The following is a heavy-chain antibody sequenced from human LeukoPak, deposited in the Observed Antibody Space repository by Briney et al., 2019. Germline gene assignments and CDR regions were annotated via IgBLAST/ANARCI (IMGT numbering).Heavy chain of an antibody. D-gene: IGHD3-22*01. CDR3: ARGYDSGGYY. Sequence: GGSLRLSCAASGFTVSSNYMNWVRQAPGKGLEWVSIIYSGGTTYYTDSVKGRFTISRDNSKNTLYLQMNSLRAEDTAVYYCARGYDSGGYYWGQGTLVTVSS. CDR2: IYSGGTT. J-gene: IGHJ4*02. V-gene: IGHV3-66*01. CDR1: GFTVSSNY.